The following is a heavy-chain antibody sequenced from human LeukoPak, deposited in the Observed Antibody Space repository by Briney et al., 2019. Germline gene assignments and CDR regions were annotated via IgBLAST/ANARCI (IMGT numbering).Heavy chain of an antibody. CDR1: SGSISSGSYY. J-gene: IGHJ4*02. CDR2: IYTSGST. CDR3: AREEDDYVWGSTVGY. V-gene: IGHV4-61*02. D-gene: IGHD3-16*01. Sequence: SETLSLTCTVSSGSISSGSYYWSWIRQPAGKGLEWIGRIYTSGSTNYNPSLKSRVTISVDTSKNQFSLKLSSVTAADTAVYYCAREEDDYVWGSTVGYWGQGTLVTVSS.